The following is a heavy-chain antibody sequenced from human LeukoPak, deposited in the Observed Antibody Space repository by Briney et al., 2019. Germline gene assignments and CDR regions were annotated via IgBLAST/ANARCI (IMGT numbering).Heavy chain of an antibody. D-gene: IGHD4/OR15-4a*01. J-gene: IGHJ4*02. CDR1: GFTFSSYG. V-gene: IGHV3-33*06. Sequence: GGSLRLSCAASGFTFSSYGMHWVRQAPGKGLEWVAVMWYDGSTKYYADSVKGRFTISRDNSKNTLYLQMDSLRAEDAAVYYCAKDGAASTYFDNWGPGTLVTVSS. CDR3: AKDGAASTYFDN. CDR2: MWYDGSTK.